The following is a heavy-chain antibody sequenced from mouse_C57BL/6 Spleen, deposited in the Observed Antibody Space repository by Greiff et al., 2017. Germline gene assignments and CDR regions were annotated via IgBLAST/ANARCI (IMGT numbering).Heavy chain of an antibody. J-gene: IGHJ4*01. Sequence: QVQLQQSGAELARPGASVKLSCKASGYTFTSYGISWVKQRTGQGLEWIGEIYPRSGNTYYNEKFKGKATLTADKSSSTAYMELRSLTSEDSAVYFCARFPYSNYQQGIMVYWGQGTSVTVSS. V-gene: IGHV1-81*01. CDR3: ARFPYSNYQQGIMVY. CDR1: GYTFTSYG. D-gene: IGHD2-5*01. CDR2: IYPRSGNT.